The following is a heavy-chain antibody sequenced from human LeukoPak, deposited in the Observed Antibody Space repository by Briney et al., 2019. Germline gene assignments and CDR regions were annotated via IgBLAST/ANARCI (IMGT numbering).Heavy chain of an antibody. CDR2: INPNSGGT. CDR3: ARDLGEQQLGLAL. V-gene: IGHV1-2*04. CDR1: GYTFTGYY. J-gene: IGHJ6*02. Sequence: ASVKVSCKASGYTFTGYYMHWVRQAPGQGLEWMGWINPNSGGTNYAQKFQGWVTMTRDTSISTAYMELSRLRSDDTAVYYCARDLGEQQLGLALWGQGTTVTVSS. D-gene: IGHD6-13*01.